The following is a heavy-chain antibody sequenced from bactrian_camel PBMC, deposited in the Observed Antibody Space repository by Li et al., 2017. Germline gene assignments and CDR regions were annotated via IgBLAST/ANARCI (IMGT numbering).Heavy chain of an antibody. CDR1: GYKYVVDC. D-gene: IGHD5*01. CDR2: IGSIGSNSET. J-gene: IGHJ4*01. V-gene: IGHV3S53*01. Sequence: HVQLVESGGGSVQAGGSLRLSCAVSGYKYVVDCMGWFRQTPGREREWVAAIGSIGSNSETTSADSVKGRFTISKDSAKNTLYLQMNSLKPEDTGMYICAAGPVNEYGGCPGGETHYNYWGQGTQVTVS. CDR3: AAGPVNEYGGCPGGETHYNY.